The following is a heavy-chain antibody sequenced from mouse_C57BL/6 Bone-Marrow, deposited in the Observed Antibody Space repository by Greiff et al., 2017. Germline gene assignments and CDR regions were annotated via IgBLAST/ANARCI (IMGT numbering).Heavy chain of an antibody. CDR1: GFNIKDDY. Sequence: DVQLQESGAELVRPGASVKLSCTASGFNIKDDYMHWVKQRPEQGLEWIGWIDPENGDTEYASKFQGKATITADTSSNTAYLQLSSLTSEATAVYYCTRVWLDYWGQGTSVTVSS. V-gene: IGHV14-4*01. CDR3: TRVWLDY. CDR2: IDPENGDT. D-gene: IGHD2-10*02. J-gene: IGHJ4*01.